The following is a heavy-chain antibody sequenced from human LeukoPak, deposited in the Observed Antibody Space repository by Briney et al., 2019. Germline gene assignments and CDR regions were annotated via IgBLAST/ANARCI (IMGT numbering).Heavy chain of an antibody. V-gene: IGHV4-34*01. Sequence: SETLSLTCAVYGGSFSGYYWSWIRQPPGKGLEWIGEINHSGSTTYNPSLKSRVTISVDTSKNQFSLKLSSVTAADTAVYYCARATAMGDYYYGMDVWGKGTTVTVSS. CDR2: INHSGST. CDR1: GGSFSGYY. J-gene: IGHJ6*04. D-gene: IGHD2-21*02. CDR3: ARATAMGDYYYGMDV.